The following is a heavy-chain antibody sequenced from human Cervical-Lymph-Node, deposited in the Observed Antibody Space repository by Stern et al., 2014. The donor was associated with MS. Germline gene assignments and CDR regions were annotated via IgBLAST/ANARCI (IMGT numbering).Heavy chain of an antibody. Sequence: VQLVQSGAEIKKPGSSVTVSCKTSGDTLSNFAISWVRQAPGHGLEWMGGIIPIFGTTHYAQNFQGRVTITADKSTRTVYMDLSSLRSEDTAVYYCARDNDDNGMDVWGQGTTITVSS. D-gene: IGHD1-1*01. CDR3: ARDNDDNGMDV. V-gene: IGHV1-69*06. CDR2: IIPIFGTT. CDR1: GDTLSNFA. J-gene: IGHJ6*02.